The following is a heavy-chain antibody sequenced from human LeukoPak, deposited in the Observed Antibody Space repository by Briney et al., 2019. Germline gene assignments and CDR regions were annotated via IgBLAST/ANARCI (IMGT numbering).Heavy chain of an antibody. Sequence: GTSVKVSCKASGFSFISSALQWVRQARGQRLEGIGWIVVGSGNTNYAQNLQERVTISRDVSTSTAYMELSSLRSEDTAVYYCAAESSLDHYYYGMDVWGHGTTVTVSS. CDR3: AAESSLDHYYYGMDV. CDR1: GFSFISSA. CDR2: IVVGSGNT. V-gene: IGHV1-58*01. J-gene: IGHJ6*01.